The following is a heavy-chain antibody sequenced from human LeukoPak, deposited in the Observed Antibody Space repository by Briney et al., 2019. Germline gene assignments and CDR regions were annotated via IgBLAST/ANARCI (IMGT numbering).Heavy chain of an antibody. CDR2: ISWNSGSI. J-gene: IGHJ4*02. CDR1: GFPFDDYA. V-gene: IGHV3-9*01. CDR3: AKDQAFSGSYRYFDY. D-gene: IGHD1-26*01. Sequence: GGSLRLSFAASGFPFDDYAMHWVRQAPGKGLEWVSGISWNSGSIGYADSVKGRFTISRDNAKNSLYLQMNSLRAEDTALYYCAKDQAFSGSYRYFDYWGQGTLVTVSS.